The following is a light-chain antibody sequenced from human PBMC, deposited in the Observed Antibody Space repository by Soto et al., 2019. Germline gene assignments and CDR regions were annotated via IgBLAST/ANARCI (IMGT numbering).Light chain of an antibody. CDR1: NIGSKS. J-gene: IGLJ2*01. Sequence: SYELTQPPSVSVAPGKTATITCGGNNIGSKSVHWYQQKPGQAPVVVIYYDSDRPSGIPERFSGSNSGNTATLTISRVEAGDEADYYCQVWDSSSNHPVVFGGGTKVTVL. CDR2: YDS. CDR3: QVWDSSSNHPVV. V-gene: IGLV3-21*04.